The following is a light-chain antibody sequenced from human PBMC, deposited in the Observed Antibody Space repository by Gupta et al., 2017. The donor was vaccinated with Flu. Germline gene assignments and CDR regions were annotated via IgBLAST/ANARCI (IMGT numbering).Light chain of an antibody. CDR2: AAS. CDR1: QNVRSY. J-gene: IGKJ4*01. V-gene: IGKV1-8*01. Sequence: GGRVTITCRASQNVRSYLAWYQQKPGKAPKLLIYAASTLQSGVPSTFSGSGSGTDFTLTISRLQSEDFATYYCQQYYSYPFTFGGGTRVEI. CDR3: QQYYSYPFT.